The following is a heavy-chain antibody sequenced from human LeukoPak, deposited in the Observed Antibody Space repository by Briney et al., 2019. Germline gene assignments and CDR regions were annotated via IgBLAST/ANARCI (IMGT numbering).Heavy chain of an antibody. J-gene: IGHJ4*02. D-gene: IGHD3-10*01. V-gene: IGHV3-30-3*01. CDR1: GFTFSSYA. CDR2: ISYDGSNK. CDR3: ARSPLWFGELYYFDY. Sequence: GGSLRLSCAASGFTFSSYAMHWVRQAPGKGLEGVAVISYDGSNKYYADSVKGRFTISRDNSKNTLYLQMNSLRAEDTAVYYCARSPLWFGELYYFDYWGQGTLVTVSS.